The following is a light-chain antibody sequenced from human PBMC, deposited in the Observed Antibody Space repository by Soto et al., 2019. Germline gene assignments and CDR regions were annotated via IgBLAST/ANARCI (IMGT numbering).Light chain of an antibody. J-gene: IGKJ1*01. CDR3: QQYDRASWT. CDR2: RAS. V-gene: IGKV1-5*03. CDR1: QSISSW. Sequence: DIQMTQSPSTLSASVGDRVIITCRASQSISSWLAWYQQKPGKAPNLLIYRASTLKSGIPSRFSGSGSGTDFTLTVSRLQPDDFGTYDCQQYDRASWTFGPGTKVEIK.